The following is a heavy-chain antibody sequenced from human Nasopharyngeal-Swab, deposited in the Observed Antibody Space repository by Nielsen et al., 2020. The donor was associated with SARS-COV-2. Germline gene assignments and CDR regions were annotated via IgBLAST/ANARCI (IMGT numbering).Heavy chain of an antibody. D-gene: IGHD2-2*01. V-gene: IGHV3-23*01. CDR3: ARRQLLPTGAFDI. Sequence: GGSLRLSCAASGFTFSSYAMSWVRQAPGKGLEWVSAISGSGGSTYYADSVKGRFTISRDNSKNTLYLQMNSLRAEDTAVYYCARRQLLPTGAFDIWGQGTMVTVSS. J-gene: IGHJ3*02. CDR1: GFTFSSYA. CDR2: ISGSGGST.